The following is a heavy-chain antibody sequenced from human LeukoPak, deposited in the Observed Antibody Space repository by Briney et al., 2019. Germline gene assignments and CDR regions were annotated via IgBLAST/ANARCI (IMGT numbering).Heavy chain of an antibody. V-gene: IGHV4-39*01. CDR3: ARHYDYYDSSGYYGFDY. CDR2: IYYSGST. Sequence: SETLSLTCTVSGGSISSSSYYWGWIRQPPGKGLEWIVSIYYSGSTYYNPSLKSRVTISVDTSKNQFSLKLSSVTAADTAVYYCARHYDYYDSSGYYGFDYWGQGTLVTVSS. CDR1: GGSISSSSYY. J-gene: IGHJ4*02. D-gene: IGHD3-22*01.